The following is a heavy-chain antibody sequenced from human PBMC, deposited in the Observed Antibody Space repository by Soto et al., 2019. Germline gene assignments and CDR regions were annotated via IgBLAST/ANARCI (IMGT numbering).Heavy chain of an antibody. Sequence: GGSLRLSCAASGFTFSSYGMHWVRQAPGKGLEWVAVISYDGSNKYYADSVKGRFTISRDNSKNTLYLQMNSLRAEDTAVYYCAKDRASLAVAGIVPPFYWRQGTLVTVSS. J-gene: IGHJ4*02. V-gene: IGHV3-30*18. CDR2: ISYDGSNK. CDR1: GFTFSSYG. D-gene: IGHD6-19*01. CDR3: AKDRASLAVAGIVPPFY.